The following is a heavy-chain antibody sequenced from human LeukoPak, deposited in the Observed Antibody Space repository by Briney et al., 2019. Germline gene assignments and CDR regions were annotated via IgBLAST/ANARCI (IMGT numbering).Heavy chain of an antibody. J-gene: IGHJ5*02. V-gene: IGHV4-38-2*02. CDR2: IYHSGST. Sequence: SETLSLTCTVSGNSISSGYYWGWIRQPPGKGLEWIGSIYHSGSTYYNPSLKSRVTISIDTSKNQFSLKLSSVTAADTAVYYCARGRGYCSGGSCYYNWFDPWGQGTLVTVSS. D-gene: IGHD2-15*01. CDR3: ARGRGYCSGGSCYYNWFDP. CDR1: GNSISSGYY.